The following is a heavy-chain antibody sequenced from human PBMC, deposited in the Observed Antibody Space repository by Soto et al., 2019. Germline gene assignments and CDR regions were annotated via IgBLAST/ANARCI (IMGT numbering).Heavy chain of an antibody. CDR1: GYTLTELS. J-gene: IGHJ6*02. V-gene: IGHV1-24*01. Sequence: ASVKVSCEVSGYTLTELSMHWVRQAPGKGLEWMGGFDPEDGETIYAQKFQGRVTMTEDTSTDTAYMELSSLRSEDTAVYYCATELVAYDFWSGPTRHYGMDVWGQGTTVTVS. CDR3: ATELVAYDFWSGPTRHYGMDV. D-gene: IGHD3-3*01. CDR2: FDPEDGET.